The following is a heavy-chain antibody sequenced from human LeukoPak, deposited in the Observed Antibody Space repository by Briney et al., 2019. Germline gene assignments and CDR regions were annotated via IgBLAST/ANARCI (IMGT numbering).Heavy chain of an antibody. D-gene: IGHD2-15*01. CDR3: ARGAWATRLGF. J-gene: IGHJ4*02. CDR1: GESLNSYY. Sequence: SETLSLTCAVYGESLNSYYWSWVRRPPGEGLEWIGEIYESGTTEHNPSLKSRVTISMVPSKQQFSLSLSSVTAADTAVYYCARGAWATRLGFWGLGTPVIVSS. V-gene: IGHV4-34*01. CDR2: IYESGTT.